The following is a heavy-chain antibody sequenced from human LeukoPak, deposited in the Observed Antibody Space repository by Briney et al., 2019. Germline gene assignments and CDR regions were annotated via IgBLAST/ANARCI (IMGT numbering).Heavy chain of an antibody. Sequence: ASVKVSCKASGYTFTSYGISWVRQAPGQGLEWVGWISTYNGYTNYAQKLQGRVTMTTDTSTSTAYMELRSLRSDDTAVYYCAKDVGYSYGYYFDYWGQGTLVTVSS. CDR1: GYTFTSYG. J-gene: IGHJ4*02. D-gene: IGHD5-18*01. CDR2: ISTYNGYT. CDR3: AKDVGYSYGYYFDY. V-gene: IGHV1-18*01.